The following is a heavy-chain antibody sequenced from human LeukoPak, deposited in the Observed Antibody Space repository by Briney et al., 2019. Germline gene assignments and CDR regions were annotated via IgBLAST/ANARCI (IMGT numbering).Heavy chain of an antibody. J-gene: IGHJ4*02. D-gene: IGHD6-6*01. CDR1: GFTFDDYA. CDR3: AKGTEYRNSASPLYDYFDY. CDR2: ISWDGGST. V-gene: IGHV3-43D*03. Sequence: PGGSLRLSCAASGFTFDDYAMHWVRQAPGKGLEWVSLISWDGGSTYYADSVKGRFTISRDNSKNSLYLQMNSLRAEDTALYYCAKGTEYRNSASPLYDYFDYWGQGTLVTVSS.